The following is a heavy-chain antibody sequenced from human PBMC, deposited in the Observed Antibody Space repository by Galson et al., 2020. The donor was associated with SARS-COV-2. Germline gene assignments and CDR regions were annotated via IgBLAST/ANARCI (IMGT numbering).Heavy chain of an antibody. CDR3: AKLAEGRRSSEDY. J-gene: IGHJ4*02. CDR1: RGSISTYY. D-gene: IGHD1-26*01. Sequence: SQTLSLTCTITRGSISTYYWSWIRQPPGKGLEWIGRIYYSGSTNYNPSLKSRVTISLDTPNNQFSLKLNSVTAADTAVYYCAKLAEGRRSSEDYWGQGTLVTVSS. CDR2: IYYSGST. V-gene: IGHV4-59*08.